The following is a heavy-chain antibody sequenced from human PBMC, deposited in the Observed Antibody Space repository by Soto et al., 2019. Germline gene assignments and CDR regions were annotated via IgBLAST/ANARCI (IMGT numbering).Heavy chain of an antibody. CDR2: IFWNDDQ. CDR3: AHANNWDYRTPYYFDY. Sequence: QITLKESGPTLVKPTQTLTLTCTFSGFSFNTSGVGVGWVRQPPGKALEWLALIFWNDDQLYNLFLKNRLTITKDTSRDQVVLTMTHMDPVDTATYYCAHANNWDYRTPYYFDYWGQGTLVTVS. V-gene: IGHV2-5*01. CDR1: GFSFNTSGVG. J-gene: IGHJ4*02. D-gene: IGHD1-7*01.